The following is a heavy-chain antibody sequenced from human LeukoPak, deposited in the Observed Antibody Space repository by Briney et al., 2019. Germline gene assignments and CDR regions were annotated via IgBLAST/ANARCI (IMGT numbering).Heavy chain of an antibody. V-gene: IGHV3-7*01. J-gene: IGHJ4*02. D-gene: IGHD5-12*01. Sequence: GSLRLSCAASGITFSAFWMSWVRQAPGKGLEWVANINRDGSAKYYMDSVKGRFTVSRDNAKNSLYLQTNSLRAEDTAVYYCARLWGDATIFDLWGQGTLVTVSS. CDR1: GITFSAFW. CDR2: INRDGSAK. CDR3: ARLWGDATIFDL.